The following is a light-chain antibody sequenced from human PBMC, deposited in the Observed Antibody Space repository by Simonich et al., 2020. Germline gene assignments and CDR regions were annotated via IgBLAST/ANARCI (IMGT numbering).Light chain of an antibody. CDR3: QQDYSTPET. Sequence: DIVMTQSPDSLAVSLGERATINCKSSQSVLYSSNNKNYLAWYQQKPGQPPKLLIYWAATRESGVPDRFRGSGSGTDFTLTIRSLQAEDVAVYYCQQDYSTPETFGQGTKVEIK. CDR2: WAA. J-gene: IGKJ1*01. CDR1: QSVLYSSNNKNY. V-gene: IGKV4-1*01.